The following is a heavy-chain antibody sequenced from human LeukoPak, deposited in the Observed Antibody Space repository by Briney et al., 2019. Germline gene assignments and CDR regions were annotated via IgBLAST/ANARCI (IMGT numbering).Heavy chain of an antibody. CDR3: AKGGSSSSSPYGD. J-gene: IGHJ4*02. CDR2: ISVSGGTT. D-gene: IGHD6-13*01. Sequence: GGSLRLSCAASGFTFSSFAMSWVRQAPGKGLEWVSAISVSGGTTYCADSVKGRFTISRDNSKNTLYLQMNSLRAEDTAVYYCAKGGSSSSSPYGDWGQGTLVTVSS. V-gene: IGHV3-23*01. CDR1: GFTFSSFA.